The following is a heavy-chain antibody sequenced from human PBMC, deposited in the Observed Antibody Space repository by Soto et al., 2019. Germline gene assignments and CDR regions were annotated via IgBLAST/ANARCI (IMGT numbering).Heavy chain of an antibody. CDR1: GGSISSGGYS. CDR3: ARSGGSSWSLGY. V-gene: IGHV4-30-2*01. J-gene: IGHJ4*02. CDR2: IYHSGST. Sequence: PSETLSLTCAVSGGSISSGGYSWSWIRQPPGKGLEWIGYIYHSGSTYYNPSLKSRVTISVDRSKNQFSLKLSSVTAADTAVYYCARSGGSSWSLGYWGQGTLVTVSS. D-gene: IGHD6-13*01.